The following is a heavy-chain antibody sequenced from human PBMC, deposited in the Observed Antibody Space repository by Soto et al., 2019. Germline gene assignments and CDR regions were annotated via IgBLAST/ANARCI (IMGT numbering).Heavy chain of an antibody. CDR1: GFTFSSYG. D-gene: IGHD6-19*01. CDR3: ARDAVAFDY. V-gene: IGHV3-33*01. CDR2: IWYDGSNK. Sequence: QVQLVESGGGVVQPGRSLRLSCAASGFTFSSYGMHWVRLAPGKGLEWVAVIWYDGSNKYYADSVKGRFTISRDNSKNTLYLQMNSLRAEDTAVYYCARDAVAFDYWGQGTLVTVSS. J-gene: IGHJ4*02.